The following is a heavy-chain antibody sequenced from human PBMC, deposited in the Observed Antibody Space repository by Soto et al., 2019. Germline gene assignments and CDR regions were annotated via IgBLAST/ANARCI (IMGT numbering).Heavy chain of an antibody. CDR1: GVSISSNNW. D-gene: IGHD3-22*01. Sequence: QVQLQESGPGLVKPSGTLSLTCAVSGVSISSNNWWSWVRQPPGKGLEWIGEMYHTGSTNYNPSLKSRVTISVDKSKDHFSLEVNSVTAADTAVYYCARSRRYQYDSSEGNFDYWGQGTLVTVSS. CDR3: ARSRRYQYDSSEGNFDY. J-gene: IGHJ4*02. V-gene: IGHV4-4*02. CDR2: MYHTGST.